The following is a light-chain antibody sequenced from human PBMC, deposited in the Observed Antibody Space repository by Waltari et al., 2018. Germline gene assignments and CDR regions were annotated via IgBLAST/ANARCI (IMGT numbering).Light chain of an antibody. CDR3: SSYTSTKIL. CDR1: INDVGTYPY. Sequence: QSALPQPASVSGSPGQSITISATGTINDVGTYPYVSWYQQHPSKAPKCIIFEVKNRPSGVSNRFSGSKYANTASLTISGLQAEDEADYYCSSYTSTKILFGGGTKLTVL. V-gene: IGLV2-14*01. J-gene: IGLJ2*01. CDR2: EVK.